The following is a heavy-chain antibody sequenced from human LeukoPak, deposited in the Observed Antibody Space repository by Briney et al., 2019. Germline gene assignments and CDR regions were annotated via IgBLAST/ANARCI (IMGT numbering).Heavy chain of an antibody. J-gene: IGHJ4*02. D-gene: IGHD3-9*01. V-gene: IGHV3-23*01. CDR2: ISGSSGST. CDR3: AKVGDYRYFDWLLNDY. Sequence: PGGSLRLSCAASGFTFSSYAMSWVRQAPGKGLEWVSAISGSSGSTYYAGSVKGRFTISRDNSKNTLYLQMNSLRAEDTAVYYCAKVGDYRYFDWLLNDYWGQGTLVTVSS. CDR1: GFTFSSYA.